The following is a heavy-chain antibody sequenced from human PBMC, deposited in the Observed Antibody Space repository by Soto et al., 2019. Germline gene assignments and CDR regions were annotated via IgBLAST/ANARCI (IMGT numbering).Heavy chain of an antibody. V-gene: IGHV3-48*02. Sequence: EVQLVESGGGLVQPGGSLRLSCEASGFTLSSYSMNRARQAPGQGLEWVSYISSSSSTIYYADSVKGRFTISRDNAKNSLYLQMNSLRDEDTAVYYCARDNPRSSGWDVWGQGTTVTVSS. CDR1: GFTLSSYS. CDR2: ISSSSSTI. J-gene: IGHJ6*02. CDR3: ARDNPRSSGWDV.